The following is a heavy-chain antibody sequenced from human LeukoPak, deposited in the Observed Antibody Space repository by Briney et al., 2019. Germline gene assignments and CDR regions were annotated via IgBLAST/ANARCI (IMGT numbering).Heavy chain of an antibody. CDR3: ARANYVWGSYRHLYYFDY. CDR2: ISSSGSTI. D-gene: IGHD3-16*02. V-gene: IGHV3-48*03. J-gene: IGHJ4*02. CDR1: GFTFSK. Sequence: PGGSLRLSCAASGFTFSKMNWVRQAPGKGLEWVSYISSSGSTIYYADSVKGRFTISRDNAKNSLYLQMNSLRAEDTAVYYCARANYVWGSYRHLYYFDYWGQGTLVTVSS.